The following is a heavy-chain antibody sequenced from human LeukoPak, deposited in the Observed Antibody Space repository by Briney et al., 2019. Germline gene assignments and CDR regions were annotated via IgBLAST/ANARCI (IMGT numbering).Heavy chain of an antibody. Sequence: SETLSLTCAVYGGSFSGYYWNWIRQPPGKGLEWIGEINHSGSINYNPSLKSRVTISVDRSKNQFSLNLTSVTAADTAVYYCARGREQQLVRTTSNWFDPWGQGTLVTVSS. D-gene: IGHD6-13*01. CDR1: GGSFSGYY. CDR2: INHSGSI. J-gene: IGHJ5*02. CDR3: ARGREQQLVRTTSNWFDP. V-gene: IGHV4-34*01.